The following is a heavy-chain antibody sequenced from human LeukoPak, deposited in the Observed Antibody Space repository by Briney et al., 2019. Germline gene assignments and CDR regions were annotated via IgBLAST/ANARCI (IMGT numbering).Heavy chain of an antibody. J-gene: IGHJ4*02. CDR2: IVGGGGST. CDR3: AKDLGRDY. D-gene: IGHD3-16*01. CDR1: LVSFSTYA. V-gene: IGHV3-23*01. Sequence: GGSLRLSCEASLVSFSTYAMSWVRQAPGKGLEWVSGIVGGGGSTYYADSVKGRFTISRDNSKNMLYLQMNSLRAEDTAVYYCAKDLGRDYWGQGTLVTVSS.